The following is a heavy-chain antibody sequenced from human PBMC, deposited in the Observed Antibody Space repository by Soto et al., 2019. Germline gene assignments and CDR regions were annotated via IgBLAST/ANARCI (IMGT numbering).Heavy chain of an antibody. CDR3: ARGWHHGWHFGY. V-gene: IGHV3-48*03. CDR1: GFTFRNDE. CDR2: IQDRGSPT. D-gene: IGHD6-19*01. Sequence: EAYLVESGGGLVQPGGSLRLSCEGSGFTFRNDEMNWVRQSPGKGPEWIAYIQDRGSPTYYADSVKGRFTISRDNAKNSLYLQMTRLTVEDTGVYYCARGWHHGWHFGYWGQGALVTVSS. J-gene: IGHJ4*02.